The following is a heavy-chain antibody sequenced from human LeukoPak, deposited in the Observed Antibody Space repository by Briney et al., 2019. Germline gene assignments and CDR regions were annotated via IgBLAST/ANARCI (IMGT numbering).Heavy chain of an antibody. CDR1: GGSISSYY. CDR3: ARGTLRGAVADVYFDY. D-gene: IGHD6-19*01. Sequence: SETLSLTCTVSGGSISSYYWSWIRQPPGKGLEWIGYIYYSGSTNYNPSLKSRVTISVDTSKNQFSLKLSSVTAADTAVYYCARGTLRGAVADVYFDYWGQGTLVTVSS. V-gene: IGHV4-59*01. CDR2: IYYSGST. J-gene: IGHJ4*02.